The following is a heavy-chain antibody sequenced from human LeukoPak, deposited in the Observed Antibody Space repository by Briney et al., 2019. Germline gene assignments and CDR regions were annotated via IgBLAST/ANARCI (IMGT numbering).Heavy chain of an antibody. CDR2: IWYGGSNK. Sequence: GRSLRLSCAASGFTFSSYGMHWVRQAPGKGLEWVAVIWYGGSNKYYADSVKGRFTISRDNSKNTLYLQMNSLRAEDTAVYYCAKGSAVWGSYRSWPEYFQHWGQGTLVTVSS. V-gene: IGHV3-33*06. CDR1: GFTFSSYG. CDR3: AKGSAVWGSYRSWPEYFQH. D-gene: IGHD3-16*02. J-gene: IGHJ1*01.